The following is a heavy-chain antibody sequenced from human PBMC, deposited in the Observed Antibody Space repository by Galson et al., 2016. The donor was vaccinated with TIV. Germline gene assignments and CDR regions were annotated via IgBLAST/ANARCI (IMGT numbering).Heavy chain of an antibody. Sequence: SETLSLTCAVSGYSIKSGYFWGWIRQSPGKGLEWMGSIYYTGTTYTNPSLKSRLTLSVDTSNNQVSLRLSSVTAADTAVYYCAREGSTVTMHHYFGLDVWGQGATVIVSS. J-gene: IGHJ6*02. CDR3: AREGSTVTMHHYFGLDV. D-gene: IGHD4-17*01. CDR2: IYYTGTT. V-gene: IGHV4-38-2*02. CDR1: GYSIKSGYF.